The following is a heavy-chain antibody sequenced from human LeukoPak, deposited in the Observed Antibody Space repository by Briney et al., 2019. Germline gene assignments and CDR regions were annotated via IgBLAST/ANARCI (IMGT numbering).Heavy chain of an antibody. CDR1: GGSIRSGGYA. CDR2: IYYSGST. J-gene: IGHJ4*02. CDR3: ATLAVATTSEYDY. D-gene: IGHD6-19*01. V-gene: IGHV4-30-2*01. Sequence: PSETLSLTCAVSGGSIRSGGYAWSWIRQPPGKGLEWIGYIYYSGSTYYNPSLKSRLTISVDRSKNQFSLKLTSVTAADTGVYYCATLAVATTSEYDYWGQGTLVTVSS.